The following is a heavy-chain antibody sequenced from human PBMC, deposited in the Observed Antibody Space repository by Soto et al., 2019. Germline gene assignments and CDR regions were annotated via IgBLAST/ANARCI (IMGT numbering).Heavy chain of an antibody. V-gene: IGHV1-69*02. CDR1: GGTFRHYP. CDR2: IFPLTDIP. CDR3: ARGPLVVLNYFES. Sequence: QVQLVQSGTEVKKPGSSVKVSCKASGGTFRHYPINRVRQAPGQGLEWMGSIFPLTDIPDYAQNFQARLTISADKSTSTAYMELSSLTSDDTAMYFCARGPLVVLNYFESWGQGTLVTVSS. J-gene: IGHJ4*02.